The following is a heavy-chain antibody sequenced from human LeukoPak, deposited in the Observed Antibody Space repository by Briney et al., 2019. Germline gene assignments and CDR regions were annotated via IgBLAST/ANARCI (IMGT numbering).Heavy chain of an antibody. CDR1: GGSISSYY. CDR3: ARVGVLRFLEWSGDDAFDI. V-gene: IGHV4-4*07. CDR2: IYTSGST. D-gene: IGHD3-3*01. Sequence: PSETLSLTCTVSGGSISSYYWSWIRQPAGKGLEWIGRIYTSGSTNYNPSLKSRVTMSVDTSKNQFSLKLSSVTAADTAVYYCARVGVLRFLEWSGDDAFDIWGQGTMVTVSS. J-gene: IGHJ3*02.